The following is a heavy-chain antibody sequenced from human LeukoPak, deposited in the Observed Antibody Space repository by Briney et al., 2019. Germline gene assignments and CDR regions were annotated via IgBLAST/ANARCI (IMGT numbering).Heavy chain of an antibody. D-gene: IGHD5-18*01. Sequence: PGGSLRLSCAASGFTFDDYAMHWVRQAPGKGLEWVSGISWNSGSIGYADSVKGRFTISRDNAKNSLYLQMNSLRAEDTALYYCAKGRGYSYGSDFDYWGQGTLVTVSS. CDR2: ISWNSGSI. CDR3: AKGRGYSYGSDFDY. J-gene: IGHJ4*02. CDR1: GFTFDDYA. V-gene: IGHV3-9*01.